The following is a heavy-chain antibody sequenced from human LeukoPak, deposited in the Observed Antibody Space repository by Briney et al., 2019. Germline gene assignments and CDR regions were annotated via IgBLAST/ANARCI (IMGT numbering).Heavy chain of an antibody. CDR2: ITSGFTP. Sequence: GGSLSLSCAASGLTFSDYAMSWFRQAPGKGLEWVSGITSGFTPHYADSVKGRFTISRDNSRNTFHLQLNSLRAEDTAVYYCAKDYSDSRVADVFFEYWGQGTLVTVSS. CDR3: AKDYSDSRVADVFFEY. CDR1: GLTFSDYA. D-gene: IGHD2-15*01. V-gene: IGHV3-23*01. J-gene: IGHJ4*02.